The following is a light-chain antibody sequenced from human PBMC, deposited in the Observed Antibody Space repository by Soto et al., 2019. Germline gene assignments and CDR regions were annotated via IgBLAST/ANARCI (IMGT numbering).Light chain of an antibody. CDR1: QSVSSTY. Sequence: EIVLTQSPGTLSLSPGGRATLSCRASQSVSSTYLAWYQQKPGQAPRLLLYGASSRATGIPDRFSGSGSGTDFTLTISRLEPEDFAVYFCQQSGNSPLTFGQGTRLEIK. V-gene: IGKV3-20*01. CDR3: QQSGNSPLT. J-gene: IGKJ5*01. CDR2: GAS.